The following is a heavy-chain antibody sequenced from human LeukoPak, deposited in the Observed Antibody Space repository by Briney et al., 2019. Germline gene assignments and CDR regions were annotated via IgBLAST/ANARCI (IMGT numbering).Heavy chain of an antibody. Sequence: GGSLRLSCAASGFTFSSYAMSWVRQAPGKGLEWVSAISGSGGSTYYADSVKGRFTISRDNSKNTLYLQMNSLRAKDTAVYYCAKDRDCSSTSCLGWFDPWGQGTLVTVSS. V-gene: IGHV3-23*01. CDR2: ISGSGGST. CDR3: AKDRDCSSTSCLGWFDP. D-gene: IGHD2-2*01. CDR1: GFTFSSYA. J-gene: IGHJ5*02.